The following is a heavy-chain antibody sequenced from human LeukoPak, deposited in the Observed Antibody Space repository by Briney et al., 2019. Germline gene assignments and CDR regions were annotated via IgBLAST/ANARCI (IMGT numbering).Heavy chain of an antibody. D-gene: IGHD3-22*01. Sequence: SETLSLTCTVSGGSISSSSYYWGWIRQPPGKGLEWIGSIYYSGSTYYNPSLKSRVTISVDTSKNQFSLKLSSVTAADTAVYYCATLGFSSGYYYYFDHWGQGTLVTVSS. CDR1: GGSISSSSYY. J-gene: IGHJ4*02. CDR3: ATLGFSSGYYYYFDH. V-gene: IGHV4-39*07. CDR2: IYYSGST.